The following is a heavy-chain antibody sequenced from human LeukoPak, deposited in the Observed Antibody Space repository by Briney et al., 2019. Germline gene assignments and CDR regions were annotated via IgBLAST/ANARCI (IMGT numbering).Heavy chain of an antibody. CDR3: ARLRGRYYYDSGGEGIFDY. CDR2: IYYSGST. CDR1: GDSISSSSYY. Sequence: SETLSLTCNVSGDSISSSSYYWDWIRQPPGKGLEWIGYIYYSGSTNYNPSLKSRVTISVDTSKNQFSLKLSSVTAADTAVYYCARLRGRYYYDSGGEGIFDYWGQGTLVTVSS. V-gene: IGHV4-61*05. J-gene: IGHJ4*02. D-gene: IGHD3-22*01.